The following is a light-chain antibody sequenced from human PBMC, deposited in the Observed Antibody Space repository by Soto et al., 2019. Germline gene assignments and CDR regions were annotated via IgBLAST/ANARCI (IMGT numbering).Light chain of an antibody. Sequence: HSVLTDPASVSGGPGQSVTISCTGTSSDVGGYNYVSWYQQHPGKAPKLMIYEVSNRPSGVSNRFSGSKSGNTASLTISGLQAEDEADYYCRSYTSSSTSVFGTGTKVTVL. CDR3: RSYTSSSTSV. CDR2: EVS. V-gene: IGLV2-14*01. J-gene: IGLJ1*01. CDR1: SSDVGGYNY.